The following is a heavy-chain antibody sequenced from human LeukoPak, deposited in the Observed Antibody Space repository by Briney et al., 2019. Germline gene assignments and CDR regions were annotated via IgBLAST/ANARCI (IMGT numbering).Heavy chain of an antibody. CDR2: IYHSGST. Sequence: SETLSLTCAVSGGSISSSNWWSWVRQPPGKGLEWIGEIYHSGSTNYNPSLKSRVTISVDKSKNQFSLKLSFVTAADTAVYYCARDLTTIGSFDYWGQGTLVTVSS. CDR1: GGSISSSNW. J-gene: IGHJ4*02. V-gene: IGHV4-4*02. CDR3: ARDLTTIGSFDY. D-gene: IGHD4/OR15-4a*01.